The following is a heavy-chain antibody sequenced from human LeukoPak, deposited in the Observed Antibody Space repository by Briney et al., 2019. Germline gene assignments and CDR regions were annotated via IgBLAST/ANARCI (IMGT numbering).Heavy chain of an antibody. J-gene: IGHJ4*02. CDR1: GYTFNTYA. CDR3: ARSVADNWNYEFDY. D-gene: IGHD1-7*01. CDR2: INTNTGKP. Sequence: GASVKVSCKASGYTFNTYAMNWVRQAPGQGLEWMGWINTNTGKPTYVQGFRGRFEFSLDTSVSTAYLQISSLKTEDTAVYYCARSVADNWNYEFDYWGQGTLVTVSS. V-gene: IGHV7-4-1*02.